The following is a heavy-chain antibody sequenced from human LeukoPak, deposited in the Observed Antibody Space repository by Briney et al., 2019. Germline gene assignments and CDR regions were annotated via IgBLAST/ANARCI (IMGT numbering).Heavy chain of an antibody. V-gene: IGHV3-30*03. CDR2: ISSDGRDK. CDR3: ARDLRRFAAYYFDY. CDR1: GFTFSGYA. D-gene: IGHD5/OR15-5a*01. Sequence: GGSLRLSCAASGFTFSGYAIHWVRQAPGKGLEWVAVISSDGRDKHHADSVKGRFTVSRDNSKNTLYLQTNSLRAEDTAVYYCARDLRRFAAYYFDYWGQGTLVTVSS. J-gene: IGHJ4*02.